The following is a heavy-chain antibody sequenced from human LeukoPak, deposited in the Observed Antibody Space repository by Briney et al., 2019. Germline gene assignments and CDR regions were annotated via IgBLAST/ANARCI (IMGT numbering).Heavy chain of an antibody. V-gene: IGHV4-31*03. D-gene: IGHD6-6*01. J-gene: IGHJ4*02. CDR1: GGSISSGTNY. CDR2: IYYTGST. Sequence: PSETLSLTCTVSGGSISSGTNYWTWIRQHPGKGLEWIGYIYYTGSTYYNPSLKSRVSISLDKFKNQFSLKLTSVTAADTAVYFCATDLAARTGPVDYWGQGTLVTVSS. CDR3: ATDLAARTGPVDY.